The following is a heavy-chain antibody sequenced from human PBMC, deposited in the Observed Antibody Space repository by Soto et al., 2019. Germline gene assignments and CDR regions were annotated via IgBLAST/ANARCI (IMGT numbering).Heavy chain of an antibody. Sequence: SETLSLTCTVSCGSISSGDYYWSWIRQPPGKGLEWIGYIYYSGSTYYNPSLKSRVTISVDTSKNQFSLKLSSVTAADTAVYYCARESPAKDGSYFDYWGQGTLVTVSS. CDR2: IYYSGST. CDR1: CGSISSGDYY. V-gene: IGHV4-30-4*01. J-gene: IGHJ4*02. CDR3: ARESPAKDGSYFDY.